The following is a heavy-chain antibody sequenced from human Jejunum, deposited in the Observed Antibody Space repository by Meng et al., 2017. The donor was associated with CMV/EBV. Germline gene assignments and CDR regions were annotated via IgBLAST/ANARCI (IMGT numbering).Heavy chain of an antibody. V-gene: IGHV4-34*01. J-gene: IGHJ3*02. CDR2: ISHSGST. Sequence: GGSFSGYYWSWIRQPPGKGLEWIGEISHSGSTNYNPSLKSRVTISVDTSKNQFSLKLSSVTAADTAVYYCARVSGLTGTRRGAFDIWGQGTMVTVSS. CDR1: GGSFSGYY. D-gene: IGHD1-20*01. CDR3: ARVSGLTGTRRGAFDI.